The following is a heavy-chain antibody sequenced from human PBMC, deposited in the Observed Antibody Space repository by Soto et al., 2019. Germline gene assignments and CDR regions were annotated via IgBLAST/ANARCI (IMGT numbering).Heavy chain of an antibody. CDR2: IYSGGST. D-gene: IGHD3-22*01. Sequence: PGGSLRLSCAASGFTVSSNYMSWVRQAPGKGLEWVSVIYSGGSTYYADSVKGRFTISRDNSKNTLYLQMNSLRAEDTAVYYCARDVRYYDSSGYYDYYYYGMDVWGQGTTVTVSS. CDR3: ARDVRYYDSSGYYDYYYYGMDV. V-gene: IGHV3-53*01. J-gene: IGHJ6*02. CDR1: GFTVSSNY.